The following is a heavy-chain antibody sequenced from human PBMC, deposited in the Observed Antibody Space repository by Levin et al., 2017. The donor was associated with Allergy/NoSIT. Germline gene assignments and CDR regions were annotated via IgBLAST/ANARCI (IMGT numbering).Heavy chain of an antibody. CDR1: GFTFSNYA. Sequence: GGSLRLSCAASGFTFSNYALHWVRQAPGKGLEWVALISFDGTHIYYADSVKGRFTISRDNSKNTLYLQMDSLRGEDTAMFYCARVRFEYSSSSGWFDPWGQGTLVTVSS. CDR3: ARVRFEYSSSSGWFDP. J-gene: IGHJ5*02. V-gene: IGHV3-30*04. D-gene: IGHD6-6*01. CDR2: ISFDGTHI.